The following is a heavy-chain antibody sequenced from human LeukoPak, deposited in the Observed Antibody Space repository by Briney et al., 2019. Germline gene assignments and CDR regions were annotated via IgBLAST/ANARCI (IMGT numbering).Heavy chain of an antibody. J-gene: IGHJ4*02. Sequence: GGSLRLSCAASGFTFSSYWMHWVRQAPGKGLVWVSRINTDGSSTSYADSVKGRFTISRDNAKNTLYLQMNSLRAEDTVVYYCARSSRSGYYHFDYWGQGTLVTVSS. CDR2: INTDGSST. CDR1: GFTFSSYW. D-gene: IGHD3-3*01. V-gene: IGHV3-74*01. CDR3: ARSSRSGYYHFDY.